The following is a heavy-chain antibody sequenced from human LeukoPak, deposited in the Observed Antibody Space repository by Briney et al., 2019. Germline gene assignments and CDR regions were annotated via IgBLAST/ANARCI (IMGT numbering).Heavy chain of an antibody. CDR2: INPSGGST. V-gene: IGHV1-46*01. CDR3: ASEGVSGTYYYASSGYWGLNWFDP. J-gene: IGHJ5*02. CDR1: GYTFTSYY. D-gene: IGHD3-22*01. Sequence: ASVKVSXKASGYTFTSYYMHWVRQAPGQGLEWMGIINPSGGSTSYAQKFQGRVTMTRDTSTSTVYMELSSLRSEDTAVYYCASEGVSGTYYYASSGYWGLNWFDPWGQGTLVTVSS.